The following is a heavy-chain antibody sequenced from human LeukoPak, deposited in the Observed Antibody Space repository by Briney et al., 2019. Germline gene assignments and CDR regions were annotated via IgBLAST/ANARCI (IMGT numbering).Heavy chain of an antibody. D-gene: IGHD6-13*01. CDR3: ARAYSSSWYVYWYFDL. V-gene: IGHV3-23*01. CDR1: GFTFSSYA. Sequence: GSLRLSCVASGFTFSSYAMTWVRQAPGKGLEWVSGISGSDGSTYYADSVKGRFTISRDNSKNTLYLQMNSLRAEDTAVYYCARAYSSSWYVYWYFDLWGRGTLVTVSS. J-gene: IGHJ2*01. CDR2: ISGSDGST.